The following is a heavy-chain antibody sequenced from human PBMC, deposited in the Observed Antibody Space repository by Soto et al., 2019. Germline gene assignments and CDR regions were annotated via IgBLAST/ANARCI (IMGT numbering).Heavy chain of an antibody. J-gene: IGHJ1*01. Sequence: ALVKVSCKASGYTFTSYYMHWVRQAPGQGLEWMGIINPSGGSTSYAQKFQGRVTMTRDTSTSTVYMELSSLRSEDTAVYYCARDYYGDGAWFRNEYFQHWGQGTLVTVSS. CDR2: INPSGGST. CDR3: ARDYYGDGAWFRNEYFQH. D-gene: IGHD4-17*01. V-gene: IGHV1-46*03. CDR1: GYTFTSYY.